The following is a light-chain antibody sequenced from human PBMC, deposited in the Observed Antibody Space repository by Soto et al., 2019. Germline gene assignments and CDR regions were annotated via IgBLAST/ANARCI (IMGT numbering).Light chain of an antibody. CDR3: QQYYSSSPVT. J-gene: IGKJ2*01. CDR1: QSISSW. V-gene: IGKV1-5*03. CDR2: KAS. Sequence: DIQMTQSPSTLSASVGDRVTITCRASQSISSWLAWYQQKPGKAPKLLIYKASSLESGVPSRFSGSGSGTEFTLNISSLQPDDFATYYCQQYYSSSPVTFGQGTKLEIK.